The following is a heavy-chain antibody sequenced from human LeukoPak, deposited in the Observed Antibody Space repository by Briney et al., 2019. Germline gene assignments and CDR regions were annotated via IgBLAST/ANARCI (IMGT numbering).Heavy chain of an antibody. CDR2: IKEDGSGK. D-gene: IGHD6-19*01. Sequence: GGSLRLSCTASGFTFSSYWMSWVRQAPGKGLEWVANIKEDGSGKYYVDSVKGRFTISRDNAKNPLYLHMNSLRAEDTAVYYCARVYSSGWYNVWGQGTMVTVSS. CDR3: ARVYSSGWYNV. CDR1: GFTFSSYW. V-gene: IGHV3-7*01. J-gene: IGHJ3*01.